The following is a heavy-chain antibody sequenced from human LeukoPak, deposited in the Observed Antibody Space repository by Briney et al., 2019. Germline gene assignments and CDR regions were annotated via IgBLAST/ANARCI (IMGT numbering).Heavy chain of an antibody. CDR1: GFSFRSYW. D-gene: IGHD3-22*01. V-gene: IGHV3-74*01. CDR3: AKDSPYYYDSSGYSGRIKAAFDI. Sequence: GGSLRLSCAASGFSFRSYWMHWVRHAPGKGLVWVSRINTDGTNTGYADSVKGRFTISRDNAKNTLYLQMNSLRAEDTAVYYCAKDSPYYYDSSGYSGRIKAAFDIWGQGTMVTVSS. J-gene: IGHJ3*02. CDR2: INTDGTNT.